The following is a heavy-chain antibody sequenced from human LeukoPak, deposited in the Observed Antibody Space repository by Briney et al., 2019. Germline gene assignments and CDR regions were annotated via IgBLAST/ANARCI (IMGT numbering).Heavy chain of an antibody. V-gene: IGHV3-23*01. CDR1: GFTFNSYA. CDR3: AKGGRGSWPDY. D-gene: IGHD3-10*01. J-gene: IGHJ4*02. Sequence: PGGSLRLSCAASGFTFNSYAMSRVRQAPGKGLEWVSVITVSGGSTYYVDSVKGRFTISRDNSKNTLYLQMNSLRAEDTAVYYCAKGGRGSWPDYWGQGTLVTVSS. CDR2: ITVSGGST.